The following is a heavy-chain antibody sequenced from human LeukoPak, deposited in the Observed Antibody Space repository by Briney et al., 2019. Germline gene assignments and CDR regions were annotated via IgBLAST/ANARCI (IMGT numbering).Heavy chain of an antibody. CDR3: ARGVTLIVVVIHDWYFDL. J-gene: IGHJ2*01. D-gene: IGHD3-22*01. Sequence: PSETLSLTCAVYGGSFSGYYWSWIRQPPGKGLEWIGEINHSGSTNYNPSLKSRVTISVDTSKNQFSLKLGSVTAADTAVYYCARGVTLIVVVIHDWYFDLWGHGTVFTVSS. CDR1: GGSFSGYY. V-gene: IGHV4-34*01. CDR2: INHSGST.